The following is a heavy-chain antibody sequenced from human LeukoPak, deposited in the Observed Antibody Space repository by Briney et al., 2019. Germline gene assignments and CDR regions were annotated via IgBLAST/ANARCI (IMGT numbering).Heavy chain of an antibody. CDR3: ARDIPVAGYPLDS. CDR1: GFSFSDYS. V-gene: IGHV3-21*01. J-gene: IGHJ4*02. Sequence: PGGSLRLSCAASGFSFSDYSMNWVRQAPGKGLEWVSSISSRSTYIHYADSVRGRFTISRDNAHNSLSLQMNSLRAEDTAVYYCARDIPVAGYPLDSWGQGTRVTVSS. D-gene: IGHD6-19*01. CDR2: ISSRSTYI.